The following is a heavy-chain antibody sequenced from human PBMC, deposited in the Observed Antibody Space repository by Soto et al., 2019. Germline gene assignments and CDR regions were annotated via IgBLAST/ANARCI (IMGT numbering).Heavy chain of an antibody. Sequence: SETLSLTCTVSGGSISSGDYYWSWIRQPPGKGLEWIGYIYYSGSTYYNPSLKSRVTISVDTSKNQFSLKLRSVTAADTAVYYCARYYGSGIYYTSYYAYYDAMDVCGQGTTVTDSS. V-gene: IGHV4-30-4*01. CDR1: GGSISSGDYY. J-gene: IGHJ6*02. CDR3: ARYYGSGIYYTSYYAYYDAMDV. D-gene: IGHD3-10*01. CDR2: IYYSGST.